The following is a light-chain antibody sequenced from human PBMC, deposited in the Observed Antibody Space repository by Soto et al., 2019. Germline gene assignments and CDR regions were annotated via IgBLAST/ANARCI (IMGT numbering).Light chain of an antibody. CDR1: QSVRNSY. Sequence: EILLTQSPGTLSLSPGERATLSCRASQSVRNSYLAWYQQKPCQAPRLLIYGASGRATGIPDRFSGSGSGTGFTLTISRLEPEDVAVYYCQQYGSSPYTFGQGTKLEI. J-gene: IGKJ2*01. CDR3: QQYGSSPYT. V-gene: IGKV3-20*01. CDR2: GAS.